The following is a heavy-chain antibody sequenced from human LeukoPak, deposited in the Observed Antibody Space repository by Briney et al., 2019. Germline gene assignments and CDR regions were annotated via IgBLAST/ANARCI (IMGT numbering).Heavy chain of an antibody. D-gene: IGHD3-3*01. CDR3: ARGPDFWSGYYQYYFDY. V-gene: IGHV1-2*02. CDR2: INPNSGGT. CDR1: GYTFTGYY. J-gene: IGHJ4*02. Sequence: ASVKVSCKASGYTFTGYYMHWVRQAPGQGPEWMGWINPNSGGTNYAQKFQGRVTMTRDTSISTAYMELSRLRSDDTAVYYCARGPDFWSGYYQYYFDYWGQGTLVTVSS.